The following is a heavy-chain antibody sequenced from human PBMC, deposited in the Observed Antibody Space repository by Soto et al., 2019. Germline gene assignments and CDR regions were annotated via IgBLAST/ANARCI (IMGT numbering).Heavy chain of an antibody. J-gene: IGHJ4*02. CDR3: ATGEHDYRKK. D-gene: IGHD4-4*01. Sequence: GGSLRLSCSASGFTFSSYAMHWVRQAPGKGLEYVSAISSNGGSTYYADSVKGRFTISRDDSKNTLYLQMNSLKTEDTAVYYCATGEHDYRKKWGQGALVTVSS. V-gene: IGHV3-64*04. CDR2: ISSNGGST. CDR1: GFTFSSYA.